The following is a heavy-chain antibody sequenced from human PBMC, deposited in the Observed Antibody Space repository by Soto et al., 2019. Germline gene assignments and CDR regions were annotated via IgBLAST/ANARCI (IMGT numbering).Heavy chain of an antibody. Sequence: LRLSCAASGFTFSDSYMSWIRQAPGKGLEWISYITFSGNTVYYADSLKGRFTISRDNAKNSLYLQMNRLRAEDTGVYYCARVSWREKYGMDVWGQGTTVTVSS. V-gene: IGHV3-11*01. CDR2: ITFSGNTV. J-gene: IGHJ6*02. CDR1: GFTFSDSY. CDR3: ARVSWREKYGMDV.